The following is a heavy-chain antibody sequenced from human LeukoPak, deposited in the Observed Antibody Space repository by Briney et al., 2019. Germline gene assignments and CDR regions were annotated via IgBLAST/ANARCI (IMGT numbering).Heavy chain of an antibody. D-gene: IGHD3-3*02. CDR1: GFTVDNNY. Sequence: GGSLRLSCAASGFTVDNNYMSWVRQAPGKGLEWVSLIYSAGSTYYADSVRARFTISRDSPKNTLFLQLNSLRAEDMAVYYCAAFSHKGVWGQGTTVTVSS. V-gene: IGHV3-66*01. J-gene: IGHJ6*02. CDR3: AAFSHKGV. CDR2: IYSAGST.